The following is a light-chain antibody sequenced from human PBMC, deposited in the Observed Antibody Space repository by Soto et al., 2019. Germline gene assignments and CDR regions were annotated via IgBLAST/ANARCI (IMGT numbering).Light chain of an antibody. V-gene: IGKV3-20*01. Sequence: EIVLTQSPGTLSLSPGERATLSCSASQSVSSSYLAWYQQKPGQAPRLLIYGASSRATGIPDRFSGSGSGTDFTLTISRLEPEDFAVYYCQQYGSSLPLTFGGGTKVDI. CDR3: QQYGSSLPLT. J-gene: IGKJ4*01. CDR2: GAS. CDR1: QSVSSSY.